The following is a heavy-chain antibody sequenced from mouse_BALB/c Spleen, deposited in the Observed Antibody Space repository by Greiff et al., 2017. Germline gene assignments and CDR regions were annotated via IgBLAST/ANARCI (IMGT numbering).Heavy chain of an antibody. CDR3: ARWLQPFDD. CDR2: IDPANGNT. D-gene: IGHD1-2*01. Sequence: EVQVVESGAELVKPGASVKLSCTASGFNIKDTYMHWVKQRPEQGLEWIGRIDPANGNTKYDPKFQGKATITADTSSNTAYLQLSSLTSEDTAVYYCARWLQPFDDWGQGTTLTVSS. J-gene: IGHJ2*01. CDR1: GFNIKDTY. V-gene: IGHV14-3*02.